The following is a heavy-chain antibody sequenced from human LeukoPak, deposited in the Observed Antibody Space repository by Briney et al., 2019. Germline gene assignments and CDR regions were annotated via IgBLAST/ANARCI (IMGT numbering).Heavy chain of an antibody. D-gene: IGHD3-10*01. CDR3: ARGPDGSGTNAFDV. Sequence: GGSLRLSCAASGFTFSSYSMNWVRRAPGKGLEWVSYISGGSSIMYYADSVKGRFTISRDNAKNSLYLQMNSLRDADTAVYYCARGPDGSGTNAFDVWGQGTMVTVSS. J-gene: IGHJ3*01. CDR2: ISGGSSIM. V-gene: IGHV3-48*02. CDR1: GFTFSSYS.